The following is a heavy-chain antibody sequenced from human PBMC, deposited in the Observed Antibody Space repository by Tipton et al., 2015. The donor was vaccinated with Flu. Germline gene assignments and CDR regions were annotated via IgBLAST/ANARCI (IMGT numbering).Heavy chain of an antibody. Sequence: MQLVQSGAEVKKPGESLKISCEGSGYSFTNYWIGWVRQTPGKGLDFMGIISPADSDTRYSPSFRGQVPVSADQSINTVYLHWSSLKVAASAIYYCVGRPRRLVAGFFYGLVVWGQGTTVTVSS. V-gene: IGHV5-51*01. CDR2: ISPADSDT. D-gene: IGHD6-19*01. CDR3: VGRPRRLVAGFFYGLVV. CDR1: GYSFTNYW. J-gene: IGHJ6*02.